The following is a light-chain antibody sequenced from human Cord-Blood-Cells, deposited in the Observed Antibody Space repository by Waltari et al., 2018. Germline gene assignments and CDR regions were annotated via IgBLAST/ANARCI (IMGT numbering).Light chain of an antibody. Sequence: SYELTQPPSVSVSPGQTASITCSGDKLGDKYACWYQQKQGQSPVLVIYQGSKRPSGIPERFPGSNAGKTATLTIGGTQAMDEADYYCQAWDSSTVVFGGGTKLTVL. J-gene: IGLJ2*01. V-gene: IGLV3-1*01. CDR1: KLGDKY. CDR3: QAWDSSTVV. CDR2: QGS.